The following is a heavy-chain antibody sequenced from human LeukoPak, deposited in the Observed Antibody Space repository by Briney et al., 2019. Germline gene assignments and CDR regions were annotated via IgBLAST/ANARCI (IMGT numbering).Heavy chain of an antibody. CDR2: IYYSGST. Sequence: PSETLSLTCTVSGGSISSGDYYWSWLRQPPGKGLEWIGYIYYSGSTYYNPSLKSRVTISVDTSKNQFSLKLSSVTAADTAVYYCASALDYGDYDDYFDYWGQGTLVTVSS. CDR3: ASALDYGDYDDYFDY. J-gene: IGHJ4*02. D-gene: IGHD4-17*01. V-gene: IGHV4-30-4*01. CDR1: GGSISSGDYY.